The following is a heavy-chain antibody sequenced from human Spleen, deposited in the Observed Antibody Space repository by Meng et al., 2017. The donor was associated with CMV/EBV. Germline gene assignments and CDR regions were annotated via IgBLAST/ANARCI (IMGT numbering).Heavy chain of an antibody. D-gene: IGHD3-16*01. V-gene: IGHV3-21*01. CDR3: ARVGGEGAFDI. Sequence: LSCAASGFTFSSYSMNWVRQAPGKGLEWVSSISSSSSYIYYADSVKGRFTISRDNAKNSLYLQMNSLRAEDTAVYYCARVGGEGAFDIWGQGTMVTVSS. CDR1: GFTFSSYS. J-gene: IGHJ3*02. CDR2: ISSSSSYI.